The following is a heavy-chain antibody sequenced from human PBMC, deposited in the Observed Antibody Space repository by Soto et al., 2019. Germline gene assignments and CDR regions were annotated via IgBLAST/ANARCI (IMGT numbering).Heavy chain of an antibody. Sequence: SETLSLTCSVSGASSISSFYWSWIRQPAGKGLEWIGRVYPSGSIDYKPSLQSRITMSVDTSKNQISLKLRSVTAADTAVYYCSSGSFGVVSEYWGQGTLVTVS. V-gene: IGHV4-4*07. CDR3: SSGSFGVVSEY. J-gene: IGHJ4*02. D-gene: IGHD3-3*01. CDR1: GASSISSFY. CDR2: VYPSGSI.